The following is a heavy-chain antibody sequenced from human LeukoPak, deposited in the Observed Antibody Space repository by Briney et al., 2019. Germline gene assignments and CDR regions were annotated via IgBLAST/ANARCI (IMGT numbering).Heavy chain of an antibody. CDR2: IYTGGST. D-gene: IGHD3-22*01. CDR3: ACLTTADAFDI. J-gene: IGHJ3*02. CDR1: GGSVSSGYYY. Sequence: SETLSLTCTVSGGSVSSGYYYWSWIRQPAGKELEWIGRIYTGGSTNYNPSLKSRVTISVDTSKNQFSLKLSSVTAADTAVYYCACLTTADAFDIWGQGTMVTVSS. V-gene: IGHV4-61*10.